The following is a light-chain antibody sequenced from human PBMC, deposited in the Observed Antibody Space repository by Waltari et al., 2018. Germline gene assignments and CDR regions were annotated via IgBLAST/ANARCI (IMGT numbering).Light chain of an antibody. V-gene: IGLV2-14*01. CDR3: SSYRSTSTLYV. Sequence: QSALTQPASVSGSPGQSITIPCTGTNRDVGSYDYVSWYQQYPGKAPNLLIYEVNNRPSGVSSRFSGSKSGNTASLTISGLQADDEADYYCSSYRSTSTLYVFGTGTKVTVL. CDR1: NRDVGSYDY. J-gene: IGLJ1*01. CDR2: EVN.